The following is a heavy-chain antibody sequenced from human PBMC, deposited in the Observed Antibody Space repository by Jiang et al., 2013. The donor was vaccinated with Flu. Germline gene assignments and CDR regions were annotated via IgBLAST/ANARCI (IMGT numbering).Heavy chain of an antibody. J-gene: IGHJ3*02. D-gene: IGHD5-24*01. V-gene: IGHV4-59*01. CDR2: IYYSGST. CDR1: GGSISSYY. CDR3: ARESERDADAFDI. Sequence: SLTCTVSGGSISSYYWSWIRQPPGKGLEWIGYIYYSGSTNYNPSLKSRVTISVDTSKNQFSLKLSSVTAADTAVYYCARESERDADAFDIWGQGTMVTVSS.